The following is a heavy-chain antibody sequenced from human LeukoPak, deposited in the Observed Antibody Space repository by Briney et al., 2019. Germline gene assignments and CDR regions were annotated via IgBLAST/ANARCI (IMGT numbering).Heavy chain of an antibody. CDR3: ARDRGYSYGPFNWFDP. CDR1: GYTFTGYY. J-gene: IGHJ5*02. CDR2: INPNSGGT. V-gene: IGHV1-2*02. D-gene: IGHD5-18*01. Sequence: ASVKVSCKASGYTFTGYYMHWVRQAPGQGLEWMGWINPNSGGTNYAQKFQGRVTMTRDTSISTAYMELRSLRSDDTAVYYCARDRGYSYGPFNWFDPWGQGTLVTVSS.